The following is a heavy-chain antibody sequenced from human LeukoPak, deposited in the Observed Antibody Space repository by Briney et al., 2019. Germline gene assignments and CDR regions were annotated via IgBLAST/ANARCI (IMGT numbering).Heavy chain of an antibody. D-gene: IGHD1-26*01. CDR1: AFIFSGHW. Sequence: GGSLRLSCEGSAFIFSGHWMNWVRQAPGKGLEWVAVMSYDGINKNYADSVRGRFAVSRDVSKNTLYLQMNSLGPEDTAIYYCARDVGAPDYWGQGTLVTVSS. J-gene: IGHJ4*02. CDR3: ARDVGAPDY. V-gene: IGHV3-30*09. CDR2: MSYDGINK.